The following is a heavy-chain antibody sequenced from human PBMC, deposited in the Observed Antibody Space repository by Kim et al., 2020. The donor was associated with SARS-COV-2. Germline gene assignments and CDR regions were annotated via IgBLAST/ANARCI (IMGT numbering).Heavy chain of an antibody. CDR2: IYYSGST. Sequence: SETLSLTCTVSGGSISSYYWSWIRQPPGKGLEWIGYIYYSGSTNYNPSLKSRVTISVDTSKNQFSLKLSSVTAADTAVYYCARFKRLMVRGHNWFDPWGQGTLVTVSS. V-gene: IGHV4-59*01. J-gene: IGHJ5*02. CDR3: ARFKRLMVRGHNWFDP. D-gene: IGHD3-10*01. CDR1: GGSISSYY.